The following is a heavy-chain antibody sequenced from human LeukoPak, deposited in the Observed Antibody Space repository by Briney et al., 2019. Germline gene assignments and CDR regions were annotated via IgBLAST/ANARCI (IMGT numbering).Heavy chain of an antibody. CDR3: ARDVLDTAMVHGADY. V-gene: IGHV3-11*01. J-gene: IGHJ4*02. CDR1: GFTFSDYY. D-gene: IGHD5-18*01. Sequence: GGSLRLSCAASGFTFSDYYMSWIRQAPGKGLEWVSYISSSGSTIYYADSAKGRFTISRDNAKNSLYLQMNSLRAEDTAVYYCARDVLDTAMVHGADYWGQGTLVTVSS. CDR2: ISSSGSTI.